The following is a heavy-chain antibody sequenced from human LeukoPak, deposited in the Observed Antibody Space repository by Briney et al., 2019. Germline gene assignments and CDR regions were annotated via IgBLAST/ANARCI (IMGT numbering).Heavy chain of an antibody. CDR1: GGSISSGGYY. CDR3: ARDPLPAEGYHDAFDI. Sequence: PSETLSLTCTVSGGSISSGGYYWSWIRQHPGKGLEWIGYIYYSGSTYYNPSLKSRVTISVDTSKNQFSLKLSSVTAADTAVYYCARDPLPAEGYHDAFDIWGQGTMVTVSS. CDR2: IYYSGST. J-gene: IGHJ3*02. V-gene: IGHV4-31*03. D-gene: IGHD2-2*01.